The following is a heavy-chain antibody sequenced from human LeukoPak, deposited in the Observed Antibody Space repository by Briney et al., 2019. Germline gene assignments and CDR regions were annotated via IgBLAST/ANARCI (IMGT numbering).Heavy chain of an antibody. CDR1: GGSFSGYY. V-gene: IGHV4-34*01. CDR2: INHSGST. Sequence: SGTLSLTCAVYGGSFSGYYWSWIRQPPGKGLEWIGEINHSGSTNYNPSLKSRVTISVDTSKNQFSLKLSSVTAADTAVYYCARGRYYYDSSGYYHDAFDIWGQGTMVTVSS. CDR3: ARGRYYYDSSGYYHDAFDI. J-gene: IGHJ3*02. D-gene: IGHD3-22*01.